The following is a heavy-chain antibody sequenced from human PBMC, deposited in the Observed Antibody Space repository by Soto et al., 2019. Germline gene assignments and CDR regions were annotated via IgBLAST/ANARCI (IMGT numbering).Heavy chain of an antibody. CDR1: GFTFSAYD. J-gene: IGHJ6*02. CDR3: ARAYSGRLSRRAHYSRAMDF. D-gene: IGHD2-15*01. V-gene: IGHV3-13*05. CDR2: IGAADDP. Sequence: GESLKISCAASGFTFSAYDMHGCRQTTGKGLEWVSAIGAADDPYYLGSVKGRFTISRENAKNSLYLQMNSLRAEDTAVYYCARAYSGRLSRRAHYSRAMDFWCPGLSVT.